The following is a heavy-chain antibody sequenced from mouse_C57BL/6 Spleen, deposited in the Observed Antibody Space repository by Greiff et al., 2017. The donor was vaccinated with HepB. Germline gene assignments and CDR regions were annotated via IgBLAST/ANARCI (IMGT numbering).Heavy chain of an antibody. J-gene: IGHJ2*01. CDR3: ARQTGSFDY. D-gene: IGHD4-1*01. V-gene: IGHV1-80*01. CDR1: GYTFTSYW. Sequence: QVHVKQSGTVLARPGASVKMSCKTSGYTFTSYWMHWVKQRPGKGLEWIGQIYPGDGDTNYNGKFKGKATLTADKSSSTAYMQLSSLTSEDSAVYFCARQTGSFDYWGQGTTLTVSS. CDR2: IYPGDGDT.